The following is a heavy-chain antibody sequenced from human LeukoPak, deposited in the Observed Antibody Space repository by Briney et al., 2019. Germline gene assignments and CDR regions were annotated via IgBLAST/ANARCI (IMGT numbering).Heavy chain of an antibody. J-gene: IGHJ4*02. Sequence: GGSLRLSCAASGFTFSTYSMNWVRQAPGKGLEWVSYISSSSSTIYYADSVKGRFTISRDNAKNSLYLQMNSLRVEDTAVYYCAKEGRSLQTYWGQGTLVTVSS. CDR2: ISSSSSTI. CDR1: GFTFSTYS. CDR3: AKEGRSLQTY. D-gene: IGHD5-24*01. V-gene: IGHV3-48*04.